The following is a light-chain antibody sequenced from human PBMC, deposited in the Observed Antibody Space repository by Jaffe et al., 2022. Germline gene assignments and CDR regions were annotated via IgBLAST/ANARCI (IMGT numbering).Light chain of an antibody. V-gene: IGKV3-15*01. J-gene: IGKJ1*01. Sequence: EIVMTQSPATLSVSPGERATLSCRASQSVSNNLAWYQQKPGQAPGLLIYDTSTRATGIPARFSGGGSGTEFTLTISSLQSEDFAVYYCQQYNNWPWTFGQGTKVEIK. CDR1: QSVSNN. CDR3: QQYNNWPWT. CDR2: DTS.